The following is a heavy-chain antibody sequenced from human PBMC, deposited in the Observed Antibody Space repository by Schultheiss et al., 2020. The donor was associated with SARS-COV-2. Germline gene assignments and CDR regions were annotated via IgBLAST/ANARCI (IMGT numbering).Heavy chain of an antibody. CDR1: GGSFSGYY. Sequence: SETLSFTCAVYGGSFSGYYWSWIRQPAGKGLEWIGRIYTSGSTNYNPSLKSRVTISVDTSKNQFSLKLSSVTAADTAVYYCARVLAAAGTWFDPWGQGTLVTVSS. CDR2: IYTSGST. CDR3: ARVLAAAGTWFDP. J-gene: IGHJ5*02. V-gene: IGHV4-59*10. D-gene: IGHD6-13*01.